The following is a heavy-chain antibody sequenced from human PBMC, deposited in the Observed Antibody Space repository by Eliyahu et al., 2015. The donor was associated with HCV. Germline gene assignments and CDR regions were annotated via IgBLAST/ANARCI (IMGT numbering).Heavy chain of an antibody. CDR3: ARVEIYTNYFDY. D-gene: IGHD5-24*01. J-gene: IGHJ4*02. Sequence: QVQLQESGPGLVKPSQTLSXXCTVSGSASTQGRAXXGFGYIYYSGSTYYNPSLKSRVTISVDTSKNQFSLKLSSVTAADTAVYYCARVEIYTNYFDYWGQGTLVTVSS. V-gene: IGHV4-31*03. CDR2: IYYSGST. CDR1: G.